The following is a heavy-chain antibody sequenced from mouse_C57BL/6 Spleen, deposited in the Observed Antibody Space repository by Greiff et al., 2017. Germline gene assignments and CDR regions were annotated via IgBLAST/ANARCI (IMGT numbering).Heavy chain of an antibody. D-gene: IGHD4-1*01. J-gene: IGHJ2*01. Sequence: VKLMESGPGLVAPSQRLSITCTVSGFSLTSYAISWVRQPPGKGLEWLGVIWTGGGTNYNSALKSRLSISKDNSKSQVFLKMNRQQTDDTARYYCARLTGDPYFDYWGQGTTLTVSS. CDR1: GFSLTSYA. CDR2: IWTGGGT. CDR3: ARLTGDPYFDY. V-gene: IGHV2-9-1*01.